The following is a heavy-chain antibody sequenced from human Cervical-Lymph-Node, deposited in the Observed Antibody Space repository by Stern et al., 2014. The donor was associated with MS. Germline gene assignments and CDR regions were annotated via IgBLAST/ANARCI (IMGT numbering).Heavy chain of an antibody. Sequence: EVQLVQSRADVKKPGESLKISCKGSGHTFPNFWIGWVRQMPGKGLEWMGIVHPGDSDARYSPSFQGRVTMSVDKSINTAYLQWSSLEASDTAMYYCARMRGYIGYDNEAFDIWGQGTMVTVSS. CDR3: ARMRGYIGYDNEAFDI. V-gene: IGHV5-51*01. CDR1: GHTFPNFW. CDR2: VHPGDSDA. J-gene: IGHJ3*02. D-gene: IGHD5-12*01.